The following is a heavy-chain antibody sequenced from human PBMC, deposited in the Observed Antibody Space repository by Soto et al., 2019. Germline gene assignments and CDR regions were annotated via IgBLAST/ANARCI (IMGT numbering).Heavy chain of an antibody. CDR3: TKGGHLDY. V-gene: IGHV3-23*01. CDR2: ISGSDGST. J-gene: IGHJ4*02. Sequence: GGSLRLSCAASGFPFSTYDMSWVRQAPGRGLEWVSFISGSDGSTHYADSVKGRFTISRDNSKNTLFLQMHSLTAEDTAVYYCTKGGHLDYWGQGALVTVSS. CDR1: GFPFSTYD. D-gene: IGHD3-10*01.